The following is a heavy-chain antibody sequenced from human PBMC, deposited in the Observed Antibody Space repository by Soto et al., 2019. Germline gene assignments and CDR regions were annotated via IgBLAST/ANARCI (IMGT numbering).Heavy chain of an antibody. CDR3: AIGKSQMSQDRMGFYYYMDV. V-gene: IGHV1-69*08. J-gene: IGHJ6*03. CDR1: GAAFSNYT. CDR2: VIPLLDAS. Sequence: QVQLVQSGADVKKPGSSVKISCTASGAAFSNYTFTWVRRAPGEGLEWVGRVIPLLDASNYAEKFQDRVTISADRSTSTVYMELSGLRSEDSAIYYCAIGKSQMSQDRMGFYYYMDVWGKGTSVTVSS. D-gene: IGHD2-15*01.